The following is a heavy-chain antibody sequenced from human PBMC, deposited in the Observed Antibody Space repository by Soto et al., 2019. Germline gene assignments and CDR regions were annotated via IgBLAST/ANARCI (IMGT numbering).Heavy chain of an antibody. J-gene: IGHJ4*02. Sequence: SVKVSCKASGGTFSSYTISWVRQAPGQGLEWMGRIIPILGIANYAQKFQGRVTITADKSTSTAYMELSSLRSEDTAVYYCPRSCTNGVCYMAFDYWGQGTLVTVSS. CDR1: GGTFSSYT. CDR3: PRSCTNGVCYMAFDY. CDR2: IIPILGIA. V-gene: IGHV1-69*02. D-gene: IGHD2-8*01.